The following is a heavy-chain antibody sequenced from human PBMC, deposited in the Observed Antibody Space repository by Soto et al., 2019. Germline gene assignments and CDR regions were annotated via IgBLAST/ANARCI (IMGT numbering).Heavy chain of an antibody. Sequence: QVQLVQSGAEVKKPGASVKVSCKVSGNTFSDHFLHWVRQAPGQGPEWMGWIKLSSGGTHYAQKVKGRVTFTSDASITTAYMELSSLTSDDAAVYFCARDRQGLANFDGMAAWGQGTTVTVSS. V-gene: IGHV1-2*02. CDR2: IKLSSGGT. CDR3: ARDRQGLANFDGMAA. D-gene: IGHD3-16*01. J-gene: IGHJ6*02. CDR1: GNTFSDHF.